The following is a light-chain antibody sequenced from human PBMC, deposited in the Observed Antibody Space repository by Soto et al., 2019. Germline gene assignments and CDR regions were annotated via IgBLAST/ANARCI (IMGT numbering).Light chain of an antibody. CDR1: QTILTY. J-gene: IGKJ1*01. Sequence: DIQMTQSPSSLSASVGDRVTITCRASQTILTYLNWYQQKPGQAPKRLIYAASSLQSGVPSRFSGGGSATDFTLTISSLQPEDFATYYCQQSFSTTWTFGHGTKVDIK. V-gene: IGKV1-39*01. CDR2: AAS. CDR3: QQSFSTTWT.